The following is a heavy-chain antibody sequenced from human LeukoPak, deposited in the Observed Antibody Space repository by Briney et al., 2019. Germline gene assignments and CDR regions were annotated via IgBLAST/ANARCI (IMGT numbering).Heavy chain of an antibody. V-gene: IGHV1-69*05. J-gene: IGHJ6*03. D-gene: IGHD2-21*02. CDR2: ITPIFGTA. CDR1: GGTFSSYA. Sequence: SVKVSCKASGGTFSSYAISWVRQAPGQGLEWMGRITPIFGTANYAQKFQGRVTITTDESTSTAYMELSSLRSEDTAVYYCARGRVVVTAILQYYYYMDVWGQGTMVTVSS. CDR3: ARGRVVVTAILQYYYYMDV.